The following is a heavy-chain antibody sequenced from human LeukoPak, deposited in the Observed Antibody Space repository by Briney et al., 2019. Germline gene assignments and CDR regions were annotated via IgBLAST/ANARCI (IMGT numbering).Heavy chain of an antibody. CDR1: GYSFTSYW. CDR3: ARHGYWNYGGGAFDI. Sequence: ESLKISCKGSGYSFTSYWIGWVRQMPGKGLEWMGIIYPGDSDTRYGPSFQGQVTISADKSISTAYLQWSSLKASDTAMYYCARHGYWNYGGGAFDIWGQGTMVTVSS. V-gene: IGHV5-51*01. J-gene: IGHJ3*02. CDR2: IYPGDSDT. D-gene: IGHD1-7*01.